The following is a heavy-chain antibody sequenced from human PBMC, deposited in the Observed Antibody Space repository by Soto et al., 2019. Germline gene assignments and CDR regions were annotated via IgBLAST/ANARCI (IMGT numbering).Heavy chain of an antibody. CDR1: GFTFSSYA. CDR2: ISYDGSNK. J-gene: IGHJ4*02. V-gene: IGHV3-30-3*01. CDR3: AREGGDSSGSLSPVLDY. Sequence: QVQLVESGGGVVQPGRSLRLSCAASGFTFSSYAMHWVRQAPGKGLEWVAVISYDGSNKYYADSVKGRFTTSRDNSKNTLYLQMNSLRAEDTAVYYCAREGGDSSGSLSPVLDYWGQGTLVTVSS. D-gene: IGHD3-22*01.